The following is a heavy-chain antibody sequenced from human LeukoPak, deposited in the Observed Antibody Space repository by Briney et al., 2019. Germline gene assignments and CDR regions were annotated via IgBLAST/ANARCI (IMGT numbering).Heavy chain of an antibody. CDR2: IIPIFGTA. J-gene: IGHJ4*02. D-gene: IGHD2-15*01. CDR3: ARGYCSGGSCYPFDY. CDR1: GGTFSSYA. Sequence: GASVNVSCKASGGTFSSYAISWVRQAPGQGLEWMGGIIPIFGTANYAQKFQGRVTITADKSTSTAYMELSSLRSEDTAVYYCARGYCSGGSCYPFDYWGQGTLVTVSS. V-gene: IGHV1-69*06.